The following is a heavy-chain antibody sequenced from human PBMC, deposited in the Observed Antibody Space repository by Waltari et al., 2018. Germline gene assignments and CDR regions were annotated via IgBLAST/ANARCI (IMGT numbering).Heavy chain of an antibody. CDR1: GFTFSSYS. D-gene: IGHD2-15*01. V-gene: IGHV3-7*01. CDR3: AREKGYCSGGSCPGAFDI. CDR2: IKQDGSEK. J-gene: IGHJ3*02. Sequence: EVQLVESGGGLVKPGGSLRLSCAASGFTFSSYSMNWVRQAPGKGLEWVANIKQDGSEKYYVDSVKGRFTISRDNAKNSLYLQMNSLRAEDTAVYYCAREKGYCSGGSCPGAFDIWGQGTMVTVSS.